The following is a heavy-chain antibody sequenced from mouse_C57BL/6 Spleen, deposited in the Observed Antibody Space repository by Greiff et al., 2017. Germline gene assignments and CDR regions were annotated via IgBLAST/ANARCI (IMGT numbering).Heavy chain of an antibody. J-gene: IGHJ1*03. CDR3: ARSSYYYGSSYGYFDV. CDR2: IRNKANGYTT. V-gene: IGHV7-3*01. CDR1: GFTFTDYY. D-gene: IGHD1-1*01. Sequence: EVHLVESGGGLVQPGGSLSLSCAASGFTFTDYYMSWVRQPPGKALEWFGFIRNKANGYTTEYSATVKGRFTISRDNSQSILYLRMQARRAEDSATYYCARSSYYYGSSYGYFDVWGTGTTVTVSS.